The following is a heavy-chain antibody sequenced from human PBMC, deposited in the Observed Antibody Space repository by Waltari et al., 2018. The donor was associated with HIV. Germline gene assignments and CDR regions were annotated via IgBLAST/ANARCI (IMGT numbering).Heavy chain of an antibody. CDR2: INHSGST. V-gene: IGHV4-34*01. CDR3: ARGRGARRGYSYGYFYYFDY. J-gene: IGHJ4*02. Sequence: QVQLQQWGAGLLTPSETLSLTCAVYGGYFSGYYWRWIRQPPGTGLEWIGEINHSGSTNYNSSLKSRVTISVDTSKNQFSLKLSAVTAADTAVYYCARGRGARRGYSYGYFYYFDYWGQGTLVTVSS. D-gene: IGHD5-18*01. CDR1: GGYFSGYY.